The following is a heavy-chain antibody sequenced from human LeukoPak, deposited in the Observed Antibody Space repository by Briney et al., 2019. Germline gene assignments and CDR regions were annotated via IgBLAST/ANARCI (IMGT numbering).Heavy chain of an antibody. CDR2: IRYDGSNK. V-gene: IGHV3-30*02. D-gene: IGHD2-2*01. CDR3: ANDQNYCSSTRCYYFDY. J-gene: IGHJ4*02. CDR1: GFTFNDYG. Sequence: WGSLRLSCAASGFTFNDYGMNWVRQAPGKGLVWVAFIRYDGSNKYYADSVKGRFTISRDNSKNTLYLQMTSLRAEDTAVYYCANDQNYCSSTRCYYFDYWGQGTLVTVSS.